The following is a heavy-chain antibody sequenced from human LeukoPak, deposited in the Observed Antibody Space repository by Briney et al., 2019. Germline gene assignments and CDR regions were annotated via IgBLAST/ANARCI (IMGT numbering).Heavy chain of an antibody. CDR1: GYSFISYW. Sequence: GESLNISCKGSGYSFISYWITWVRQMPGKGLEWMGRIDPSDSYTNYSPSFQGHVTLSADKSITTAYLQWSSLKASDTAIYFCARREGESSGWYVYWGQGTLVTVSS. J-gene: IGHJ4*02. CDR2: IDPSDSYT. D-gene: IGHD6-19*01. CDR3: ARREGESSGWYVY. V-gene: IGHV5-10-1*01.